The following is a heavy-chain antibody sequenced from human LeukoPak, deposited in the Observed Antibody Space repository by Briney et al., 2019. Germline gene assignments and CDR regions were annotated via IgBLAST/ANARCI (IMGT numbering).Heavy chain of an antibody. D-gene: IGHD2-21*02. CDR2: IYSGGST. J-gene: IGHJ3*02. CDR1: GFTVSSNY. V-gene: IGHV3-66*01. CDR3: ARDGTCGGACKGAFDI. Sequence: PGRSLRLSCAASGFTVSSNYMSWVRQAPGKGLEWVSVIYSGGSTYYADSVKGRFTISRDNSKNTLYLQMNSLRAEDTAVYYCARDGTCGGACKGAFDIWGQGTMVTISS.